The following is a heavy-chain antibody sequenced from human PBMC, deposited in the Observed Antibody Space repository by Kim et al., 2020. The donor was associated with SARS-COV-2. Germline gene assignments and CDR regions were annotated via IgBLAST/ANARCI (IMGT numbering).Heavy chain of an antibody. CDR2: IKGDGNEK. CDR1: GFTFSNYW. CDR3: ARNTAFDY. Sequence: GGSLRLSCAASGFTFSNYWMSWVRQAPGKGLEWVANIKGDGNEKYCVDSVKGRLTISRDNAKNSVYLQMSSLRVEDTAVYYCARNTAFDYWGQGTLVTVS. D-gene: IGHD4-17*01. J-gene: IGHJ4*02. V-gene: IGHV3-7*03.